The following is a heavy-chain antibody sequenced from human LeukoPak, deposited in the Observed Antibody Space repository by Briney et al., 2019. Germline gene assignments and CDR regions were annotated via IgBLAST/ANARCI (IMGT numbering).Heavy chain of an antibody. Sequence: PGGSLRLSCAASGFTFSSYAMSWVRQAPGKGLEWVSAISGSGGSTYYADSVKGRFTISRDNSKNTLYLQMNSLRVEDTAVYYCANYGSGSPLNWFDPWGQGTLVTVSS. D-gene: IGHD3-10*01. CDR3: ANYGSGSPLNWFDP. CDR2: ISGSGGST. V-gene: IGHV3-23*01. J-gene: IGHJ5*02. CDR1: GFTFSSYA.